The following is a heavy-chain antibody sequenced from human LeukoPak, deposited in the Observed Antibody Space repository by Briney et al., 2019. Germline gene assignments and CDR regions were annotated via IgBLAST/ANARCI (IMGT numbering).Heavy chain of an antibody. CDR1: GYSISSGYY. CDR2: IYHSGST. V-gene: IGHV4-38-2*02. D-gene: IGHD3-10*01. J-gene: IGHJ6*03. CDR3: ARDPSPGRKRLGVRAGGYYYMDV. Sequence: SETLSLTCTVSGYSISSGYYWDWIRQPPGKGLEWIGSIYHSGSTYYNPSLKSRVTISVDTSKNQFSLKLTSVTAADTAVYYCARDPSPGRKRLGVRAGGYYYMDVWGKGTTVTISS.